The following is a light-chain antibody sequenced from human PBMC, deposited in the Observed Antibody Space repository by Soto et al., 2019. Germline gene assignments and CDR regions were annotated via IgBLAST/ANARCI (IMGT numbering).Light chain of an antibody. CDR1: SSDVGGYNY. J-gene: IGLJ2*01. CDR2: DVS. CDR3: SSYTSSSTRV. V-gene: IGLV2-14*01. Sequence: QSALTQPASVSGSPGQSITISCTGTSSDVGGYNYVSWYQQHPGKAPKLMIYDVSNRPSGVSNRFSGSKSGNTASLTISGLHAEDEADYCCSSYTSSSTRVFVGGTQLTVL.